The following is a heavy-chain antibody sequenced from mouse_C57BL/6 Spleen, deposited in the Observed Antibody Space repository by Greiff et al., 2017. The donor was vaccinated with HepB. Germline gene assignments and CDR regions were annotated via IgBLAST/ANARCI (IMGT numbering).Heavy chain of an antibody. CDR3: ASAMVTTGAFAY. D-gene: IGHD2-2*01. Sequence: QVTLKVSGAELARPGASVKLSCKASGYTFTSYGISWVKQRTGQGLEWIGEIYPRSGNTYYNEKFKGKATLTADKSSSTAYMELRSLTSEDSAVCFCASAMVTTGAFAYWGQGTLVTVSA. CDR1: GYTFTSYG. J-gene: IGHJ3*01. CDR2: IYPRSGNT. V-gene: IGHV1-81*01.